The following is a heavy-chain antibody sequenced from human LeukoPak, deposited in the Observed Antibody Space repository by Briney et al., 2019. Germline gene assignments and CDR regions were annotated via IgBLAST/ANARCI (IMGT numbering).Heavy chain of an antibody. CDR1: GFTFSSYG. J-gene: IGHJ5*02. CDR3: AKGKRGYSYGFDP. D-gene: IGHD5-18*01. Sequence: AGGSLRLSCAASGFTFSSYGMHWVRQAPGKGLEWVAFIRYDGSNKYYADSVKGRFTISRDNSKNTLYLQMNSLRAEDTAVYYCAKGKRGYSYGFDPWGQGTLVTVSS. CDR2: IRYDGSNK. V-gene: IGHV3-30*02.